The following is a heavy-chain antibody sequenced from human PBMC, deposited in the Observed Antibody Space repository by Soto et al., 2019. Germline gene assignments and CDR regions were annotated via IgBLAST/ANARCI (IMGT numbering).Heavy chain of an antibody. CDR2: IGAADDP. CDR3: ARAYSGRLPRRADYYFAMDV. J-gene: IGHJ6*02. D-gene: IGHD2-15*01. V-gene: IGHV3-13*05. CDR1: GFTFSAYD. Sequence: GVSLRLSYAASGFTFSAYDMHWVRQTTGKGLVWVSAIGAADDPYYLGSVKGRFTISRENAKNSLYLQMNSLRAEDTAVYYCARAYSGRLPRRADYYFAMDVWGQGTTVTVSS.